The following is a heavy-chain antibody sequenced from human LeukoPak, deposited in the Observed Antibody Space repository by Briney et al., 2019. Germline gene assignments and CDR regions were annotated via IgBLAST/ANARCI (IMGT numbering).Heavy chain of an antibody. D-gene: IGHD1-26*01. CDR1: GFTFSSSW. Sequence: GGSLRLPCAASGFTFSSSWMSWVRQIPGKGPEWVANIKQDGSEKFYVDSVKGRFTISRDNAKNSLYLQTNSLRADDTAVYYCARGYGGNYYYFDYWGQGTLVTVSS. CDR3: ARGYGGNYYYFDY. J-gene: IGHJ4*02. V-gene: IGHV3-7*04. CDR2: IKQDGSEK.